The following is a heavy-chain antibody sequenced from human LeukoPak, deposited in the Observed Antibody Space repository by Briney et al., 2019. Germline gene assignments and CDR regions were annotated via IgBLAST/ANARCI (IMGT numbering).Heavy chain of an antibody. J-gene: IGHJ1*01. CDR1: GFTFSTYW. D-gene: IGHD5-12*01. Sequence: TGGSPRLSCAAAGFTFSTYWMTWVRQAPGKGLEWVANIKEDGSREYYVDSVKGRFTISRDNAKNSLYLQMDSLTAEDTAVYYCARDSPGYGAYVSWGQGTLVSVSS. CDR2: IKEDGSRE. V-gene: IGHV3-7*01. CDR3: ARDSPGYGAYVS.